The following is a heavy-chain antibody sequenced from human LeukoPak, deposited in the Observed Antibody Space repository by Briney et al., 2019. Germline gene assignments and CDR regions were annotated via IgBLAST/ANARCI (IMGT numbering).Heavy chain of an antibody. CDR1: GFAFSSYG. Sequence: SGGSLRLSCAASGFAFSSYGMHWVRQAPGKGLEWVAVIWYDGSNKYYADSVKGRFTISRDNSKNTLYLQMNSLRAEDTAVYYCAQPFGDQCPWGQGTLVTVSS. V-gene: IGHV3-30*02. CDR3: AQPFGDQCP. J-gene: IGHJ5*02. CDR2: IWYDGSNK. D-gene: IGHD3-10*01.